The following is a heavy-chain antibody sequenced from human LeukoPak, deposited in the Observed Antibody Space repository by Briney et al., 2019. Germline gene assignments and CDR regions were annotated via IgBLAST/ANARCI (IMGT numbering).Heavy chain of an antibody. Sequence: PGGSLRLSCAASGFTFSSYAMHWVRQAPGKGLEWVAFIRYDGSNRYYTDSVKGRFTISRDNSKNTLYLQMNSLRAEDTAVYYCAKGGGGDYRYLPSDYWGQGTLVTVSS. J-gene: IGHJ4*02. CDR3: AKGGGGDYRYLPSDY. D-gene: IGHD4-17*01. CDR2: IRYDGSNR. V-gene: IGHV3-30*02. CDR1: GFTFSSYA.